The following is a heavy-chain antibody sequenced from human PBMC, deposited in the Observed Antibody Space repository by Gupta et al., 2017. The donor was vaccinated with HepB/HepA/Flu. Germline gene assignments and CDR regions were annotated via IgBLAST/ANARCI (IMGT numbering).Heavy chain of an antibody. CDR1: GFSFSGNA. V-gene: IGHV3-23*01. D-gene: IGHD3-3*01. Sequence: EVQLLESGGGLVQPGGSLRLSCTVSGFSFSGNAMSWVRQAPGRGLEWVSGIGSDLSAHYSDSVRGRFIISRDNSKNTMYLEMNSLRAEDTAIYYCAKDLYFWSAMDGWGNGT. CDR3: AKDLYFWSAMDG. J-gene: IGHJ6*03. CDR2: IGSDLSA.